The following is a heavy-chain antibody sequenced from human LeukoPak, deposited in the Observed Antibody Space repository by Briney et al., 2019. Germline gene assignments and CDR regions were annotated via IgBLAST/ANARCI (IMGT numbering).Heavy chain of an antibody. D-gene: IGHD2-15*01. J-gene: IGHJ1*01. CDR2: IWSDGSNK. CDR3: ARGGYCSGGSCYSDEYFQH. V-gene: IGHV3-33*01. Sequence: GGSLRLSCEASGFTFSSYGIHWVRQAPGKGLEWVAVIWSDGSNKYYADSVKGRFTISRDNSKDTLYLQLNSLRAEDTAVYYCARGGYCSGGSCYSDEYFQHWGQGTLVTVSS. CDR1: GFTFSSYG.